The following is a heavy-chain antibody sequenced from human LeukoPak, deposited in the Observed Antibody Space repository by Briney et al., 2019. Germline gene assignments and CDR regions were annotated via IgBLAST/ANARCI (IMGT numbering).Heavy chain of an antibody. J-gene: IGHJ1*01. CDR2: IKSKTDGGTT. CDR3: TTGRDDYVWGSYRDEYFQH. Sequence: GGSLRLSCAASGFTFSNAWMNWVRQAPGKGLEWVGRIKSKTDGGTTDYAAPVKGRFTISRDDSKNTLYLQMNSLKTEDTAVYYCTTGRDDYVWGSYRDEYFQHWGQGTLVTVSS. V-gene: IGHV3-15*07. CDR1: GFTFSNAW. D-gene: IGHD3-16*02.